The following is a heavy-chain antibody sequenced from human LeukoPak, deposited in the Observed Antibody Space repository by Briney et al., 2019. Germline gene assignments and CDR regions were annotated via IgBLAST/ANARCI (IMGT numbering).Heavy chain of an antibody. J-gene: IGHJ4*02. D-gene: IGHD4-23*01. CDR3: AKGGGWLYYFDY. Sequence: QPGGSLRLSCAASGFTFSTFTINWVRQAPGKGLEWVSGISRSDSSTYYADSVKGRFTISRDNSKNTLYLQMNRLRAEDTAVYYCAKGGGWLYYFDYWGQGILVTVSS. CDR1: GFTFSTFT. V-gene: IGHV3-23*01. CDR2: ISRSDSST.